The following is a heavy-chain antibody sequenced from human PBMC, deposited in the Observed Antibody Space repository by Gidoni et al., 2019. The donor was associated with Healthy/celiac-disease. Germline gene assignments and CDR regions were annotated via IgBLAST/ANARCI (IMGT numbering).Heavy chain of an antibody. CDR1: GGSISRGSYY. V-gene: IGHV4-61*02. Sequence: QVQLQESGPGLVTPSQTLSLTCTVSGGSISRGSYYWSWIRQHDGKGLEWMWRIYTSGNTNYNPSLKSRVTISVDTSKNQFSLKLSSVTAADTAVYYCARDLGAYCGGDCYSGWFDPWGQGTLVTVSS. J-gene: IGHJ5*02. CDR3: ARDLGAYCGGDCYSGWFDP. CDR2: IYTSGNT. D-gene: IGHD2-21*02.